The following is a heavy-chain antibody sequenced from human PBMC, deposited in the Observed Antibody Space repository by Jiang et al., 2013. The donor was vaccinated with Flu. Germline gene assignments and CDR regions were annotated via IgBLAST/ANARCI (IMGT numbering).Heavy chain of an antibody. CDR3: ARVVVVPAAPDYYYYYGMDV. V-gene: IGHV5-51*03. CDR1: GYSLTSYW. CDR2: IYPGDSET. Sequence: AEVKKPGESLKISCKGSGYSLTSYWIGWVRQMPGKGLEWMGIIYPGDSETRYSPSFQGQVTISADKSISTAYLQWSSLKASDTAMYYCARVVVVPAAPDYYYYYGMDVWGKGTTVTVSS. D-gene: IGHD2-2*01. J-gene: IGHJ6*04.